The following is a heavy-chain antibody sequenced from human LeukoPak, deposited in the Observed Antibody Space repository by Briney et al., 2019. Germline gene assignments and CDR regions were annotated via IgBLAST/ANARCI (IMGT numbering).Heavy chain of an antibody. CDR1: GGSINSYY. J-gene: IGHJ2*01. V-gene: IGHV4-59*01. Sequence: PSETLSLTCTVSGGSINSYYWSWIRQPPGKGLEWIGYFYSRGSTSYNPSLMSRVTTSVDTSKNQFSLRLSSVTAADTAVYYCASIRDTAFRYWYFDLWGRGTLVTVFS. CDR3: ASIRDTAFRYWYFDL. D-gene: IGHD5-18*01. CDR2: FYSRGST.